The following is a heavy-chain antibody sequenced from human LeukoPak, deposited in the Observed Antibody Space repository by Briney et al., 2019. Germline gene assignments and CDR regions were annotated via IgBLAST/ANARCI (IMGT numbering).Heavy chain of an antibody. CDR2: TYYRSKWLY. CDR1: GDSVSSNTAG. V-gene: IGHV6-1*01. Sequence: SQTLSLTCAISGDSVSSNTAGRNWVRQSPSRGLEWLGRTYYRSKWLYDYAVSVKGRITISPDTSKNQFSLQLKSVTPEDTAVYYCTRQYGYFDFWGQGTLVTVSS. D-gene: IGHD4-17*01. J-gene: IGHJ4*02. CDR3: TRQYGYFDF.